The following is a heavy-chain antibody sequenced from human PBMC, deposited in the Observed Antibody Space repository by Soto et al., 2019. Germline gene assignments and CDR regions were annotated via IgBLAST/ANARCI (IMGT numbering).Heavy chain of an antibody. CDR3: VKDGSSGWPYYYGMDV. D-gene: IGHD6-19*01. V-gene: IGHV3-30*18. J-gene: IGHJ6*02. CDR1: GFTFSSYA. CDR2: ISYDGRNK. Sequence: GGSLRLSCAASGFTFSSYAMHWVRQAPGKGLEWVAVISYDGRNKYYADSVKGRFTISRDNSKKTLYLQMSSLRAEDTAVYYCVKDGSSGWPYYYGMDVWGQGTTVTVSS.